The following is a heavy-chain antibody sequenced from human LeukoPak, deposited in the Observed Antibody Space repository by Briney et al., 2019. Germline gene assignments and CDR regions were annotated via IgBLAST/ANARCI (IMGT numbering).Heavy chain of an antibody. CDR1: GGSFSGYY. J-gene: IGHJ4*02. CDR2: INHSGST. D-gene: IGHD6-13*01. Sequence: SETLSLTCAVYGGSFSGYYWSWSRQPPGKGLEWMGEINHSGSTNYNPSLKSRVTISVDTSKNQFSLKLSSVTAADTAVYYCASGIAAAGKLDYFDYWGQGTLVTVSS. V-gene: IGHV4-34*01. CDR3: ASGIAAAGKLDYFDY.